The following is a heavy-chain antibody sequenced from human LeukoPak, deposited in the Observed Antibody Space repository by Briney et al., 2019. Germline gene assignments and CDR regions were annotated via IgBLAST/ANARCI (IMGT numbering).Heavy chain of an antibody. J-gene: IGHJ4*02. V-gene: IGHV4-39*01. CDR2: IYYSGST. Sequence: PSETLSLTCTVSGGSISSSSYYWGWIRQPPEKGLEWIGSIYYSGSTYYNPSLKSRVTISVDTSKNQFSLKLSSVTAADTAVYYCARHSSSCFDYWGQGTLVTVSS. CDR3: ARHSSSCFDY. D-gene: IGHD6-13*01. CDR1: GGSISSSSYY.